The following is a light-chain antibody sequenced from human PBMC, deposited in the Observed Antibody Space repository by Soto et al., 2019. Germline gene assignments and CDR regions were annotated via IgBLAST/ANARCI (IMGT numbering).Light chain of an antibody. V-gene: IGKV1D-13*01. CDR2: DAS. J-gene: IGKJ5*01. CDR1: QGFNSA. Sequence: AIQLTQSPSSLSASVGDRVTITCRASQGFNSALAWYQQKPGKPPNLLIYDASTLQSGVPSRFSGSGSGTDFTLTISSLQPEDFATYYCQQFKNYPPITFGQGTRLEIK. CDR3: QQFKNYPPIT.